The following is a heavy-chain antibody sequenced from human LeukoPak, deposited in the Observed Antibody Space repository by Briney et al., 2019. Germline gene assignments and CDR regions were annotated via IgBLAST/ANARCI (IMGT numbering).Heavy chain of an antibody. V-gene: IGHV1-2*02. CDR2: INPNSGGA. Sequence: ASVKVSCKASGYSFIGYYIHWVRQAPGQGLEWMGWINPNSGGANYAQKFQGRVTMTRDTSISTVYMELTRLRSDDTAMYYCAKSTDWGSISDGFDIWGQGTMVTVAS. CDR3: AKSTDWGSISDGFDI. J-gene: IGHJ3*02. D-gene: IGHD2-21*01. CDR1: GYSFIGYY.